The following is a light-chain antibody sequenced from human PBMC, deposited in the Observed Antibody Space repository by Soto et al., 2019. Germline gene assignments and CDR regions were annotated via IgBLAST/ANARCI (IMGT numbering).Light chain of an antibody. CDR1: QSVLYSSNNKNY. J-gene: IGKJ2*01. Sequence: DIVMTQSPDSLAVSLGERATINCKSSQSVLYSSNNKNYLVWYQQKPGQPPKLLIYWASTRESGVPDRFSGSGSGTDFTLTITNLQAEDVAVYYCQQYYRIPPYTFGQGTKLEIK. CDR3: QQYYRIPPYT. V-gene: IGKV4-1*01. CDR2: WAS.